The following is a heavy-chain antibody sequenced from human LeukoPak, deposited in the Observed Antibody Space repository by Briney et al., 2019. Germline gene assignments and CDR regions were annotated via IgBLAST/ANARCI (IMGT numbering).Heavy chain of an antibody. CDR2: IYYSGST. CDR1: GGSISSYY. Sequence: SETLSLTCTVSGGSISSYYWSWIRQPPGKGLEWIGYIYYSGSTNYNPSLKSRVTISVDTSKNQFSLKLSSVTAADTAVYYCARGRISNPYYYYYGMDVWGQGTTVTVSS. D-gene: IGHD4-11*01. J-gene: IGHJ6*02. V-gene: IGHV4-59*12. CDR3: ARGRISNPYYYYYGMDV.